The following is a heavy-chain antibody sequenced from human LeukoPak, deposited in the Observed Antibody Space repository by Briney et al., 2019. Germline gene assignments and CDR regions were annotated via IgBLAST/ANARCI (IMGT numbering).Heavy chain of an antibody. CDR1: GFTFDDYG. V-gene: IGHV3-20*04. CDR2: INWNGGST. J-gene: IGHJ4*02. CDR3: ARGLAAAGTAY. Sequence: GGSLRLSCADSGFTFDDYGMSWVRQAPGKGLEWVSGINWNGGSTGYADSVKGRFTISRDDAKNSLYLQMNSLRAEDTALYYCARGLAAAGTAYWGQGTLVTVSS. D-gene: IGHD6-13*01.